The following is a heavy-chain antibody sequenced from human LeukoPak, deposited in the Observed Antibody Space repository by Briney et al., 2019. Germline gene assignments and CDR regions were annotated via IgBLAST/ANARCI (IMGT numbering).Heavy chain of an antibody. CDR2: IYHSGSP. V-gene: IGHV4-38-2*02. CDR1: GYSISNGYY. J-gene: IGHJ4*02. Sequence: SETLSLTCTVSGYSISNGYYWGWIRQAPGKGLEWIGSIYHSGSPYYNPSLKNPVAISVDTSKSQFTLRLSSVTAADTAVYYCARDGDTYYYDNSGYYYEFWGQGTLVTVSS. D-gene: IGHD3-22*01. CDR3: ARDGDTYYYDNSGYYYEF.